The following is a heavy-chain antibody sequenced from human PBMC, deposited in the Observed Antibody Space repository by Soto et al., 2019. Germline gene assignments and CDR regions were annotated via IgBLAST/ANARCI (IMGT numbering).Heavy chain of an antibody. CDR1: GYSFTSYW. CDR2: IYPGDSDT. J-gene: IGHJ6*02. D-gene: IGHD6-19*01. CDR3: ARHELGKQWPLGDYYYYGMDV. V-gene: IGHV5-51*01. Sequence: PVESLKISCKGSGYSFTSYWIGWVRQMPGKGLEWMGIIYPGDSDTRYSPSFQGQVTISADRSISTAYLQWSSLKASDTAMYYCARHELGKQWPLGDYYYYGMDVWGQGTTVTVSS.